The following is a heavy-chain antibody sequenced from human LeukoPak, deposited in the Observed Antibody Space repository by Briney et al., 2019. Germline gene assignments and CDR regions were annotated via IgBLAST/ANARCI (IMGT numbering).Heavy chain of an antibody. CDR3: ARGEYDYTWGSYSPNAFAM. Sequence: SETLSLTCAVYGGSFSGYYWSWIRQPPGKGLEWIGEINHSGSTNYNPSLKSRVTISVDTSKNQFSLKLSSVTAADTALYYCARGEYDYTWGSYSPNAFAMWGQGTMVTVSS. V-gene: IGHV4-34*01. D-gene: IGHD3-16*01. CDR2: INHSGST. J-gene: IGHJ3*02. CDR1: GGSFSGYY.